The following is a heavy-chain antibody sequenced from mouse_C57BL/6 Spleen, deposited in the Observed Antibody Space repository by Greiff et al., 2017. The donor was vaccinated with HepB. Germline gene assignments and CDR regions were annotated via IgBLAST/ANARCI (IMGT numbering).Heavy chain of an antibody. V-gene: IGHV1-54*01. CDR3: ARRFTTVVATDYFDY. CDR2: INPGSGGT. D-gene: IGHD1-1*01. J-gene: IGHJ2*01. CDR1: GYAFTNYL. Sequence: QVQLQQSGAELVRPGTSVKVSCKASGYAFTNYLIEWVKQRPGQGLEWIGVINPGSGGTNYNEKFKGKATLTADKSSSTAYRQLSSLTSEDSAVYFCARRFTTVVATDYFDYWGQGTTRTVSS.